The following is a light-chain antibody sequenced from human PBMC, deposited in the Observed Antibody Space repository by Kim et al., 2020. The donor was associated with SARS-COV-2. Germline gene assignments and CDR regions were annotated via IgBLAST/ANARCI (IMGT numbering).Light chain of an antibody. CDR1: QGISNH. CDR2: PAS. Sequence: DIQMTQSPSSPSAFVGDRVTITCRASQGISNHLAWYQQKPGKVPKLLIYPASTLQSGVPSRFSGSGSGTDFTLSISSLQPEDVATYYCQNYNSAPWTFGQGTKVDIK. J-gene: IGKJ1*01. V-gene: IGKV1-27*01. CDR3: QNYNSAPWT.